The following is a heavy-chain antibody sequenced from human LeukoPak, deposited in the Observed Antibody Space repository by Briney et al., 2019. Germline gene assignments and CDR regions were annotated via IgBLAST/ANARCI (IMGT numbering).Heavy chain of an antibody. V-gene: IGHV3-74*01. CDR2: IYIGGSST. CDR3: ARGVDGSFDN. D-gene: IGHD1-14*01. J-gene: IGHJ4*03. Sequence: GRSLRLSCAASGFTFSSYWMHWVRQAPGKGLVWVSRIYIGGSSTSYADPVKGRFTISRDNAKNSLYLQMNSLRDEDTAVYYCARGVDGSFDNWGLGTLVTVSS. CDR1: GFTFSSYW.